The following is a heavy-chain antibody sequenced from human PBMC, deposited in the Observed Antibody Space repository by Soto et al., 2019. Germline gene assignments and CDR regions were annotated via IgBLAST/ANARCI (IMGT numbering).Heavy chain of an antibody. J-gene: IGHJ6*04. CDR1: GGSITNYY. V-gene: IGHV4-59*08. D-gene: IGHD3-10*01. Sequence: QVQLQESGPGLVKPSETLSLTCTVSGGSITNYYCSWFRQPPGKGLEWIGYIQYNGYSAYNLSLKSQVTISMDPSKTQFSVMLESVTSTNTAVYSCARHGFGSLHGLVDVWGKGTTVIVSS. CDR2: IQYNGYS. CDR3: ARHGFGSLHGLVDV.